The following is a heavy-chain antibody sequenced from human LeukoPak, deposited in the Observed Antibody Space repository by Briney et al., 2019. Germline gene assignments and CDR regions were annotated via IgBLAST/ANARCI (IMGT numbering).Heavy chain of an antibody. CDR3: ARGPYYDSSGAIDY. J-gene: IGHJ4*02. D-gene: IGHD3-22*01. CDR2: IYYSGST. Sequence: SETLSLTCTVSGGSISSYYWSWIRQPPGKGLEWIGYIYYSGSTNYNPSLKSRVTISVDTSKNQFSLKLNSVTAADTAVYYCARGPYYDSSGAIDYWGQGTLVTVSS. V-gene: IGHV4-59*01. CDR1: GGSISSYY.